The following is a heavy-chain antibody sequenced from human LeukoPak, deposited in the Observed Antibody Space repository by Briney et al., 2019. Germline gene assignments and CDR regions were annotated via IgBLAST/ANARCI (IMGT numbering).Heavy chain of an antibody. D-gene: IGHD3-10*01. CDR1: GGTFSSYA. J-gene: IGHJ4*02. V-gene: IGHV1-69*05. Sequence: ASVKASCKAPGGTFSSYAISWVRQAPGQGLEWMGGIIPIFGTANYAQKFQGRVTITTDESTSTAYMELSSLRSEDTAVYYCARDRGDYYGSGKPLGYFDYWGQGTLVTVSS. CDR2: IIPIFGTA. CDR3: ARDRGDYYGSGKPLGYFDY.